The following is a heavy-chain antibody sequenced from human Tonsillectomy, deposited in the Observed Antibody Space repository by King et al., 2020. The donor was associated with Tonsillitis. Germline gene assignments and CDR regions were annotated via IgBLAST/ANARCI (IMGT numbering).Heavy chain of an antibody. J-gene: IGHJ4*02. D-gene: IGHD2/OR15-2a*01. CDR3: VRPSTTYYHDC. CDR1: GFTFSDHY. V-gene: IGHV3-72*01. CDR2: IRNKASSYTT. Sequence: VQLVESGGGLVQPGGSLRLSCAASGFTFSDHYMDWVRQAPGKGLEWLGRIRNKASSYTTEYAASVKGRFAISRDDSKNSLYLQMDSLETEDTAVYYCVRPSTTYYHDCWGQGILVTVSS.